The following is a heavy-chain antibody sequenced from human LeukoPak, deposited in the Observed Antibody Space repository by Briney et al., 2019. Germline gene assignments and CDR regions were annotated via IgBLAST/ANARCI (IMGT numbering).Heavy chain of an antibody. J-gene: IGHJ4*02. D-gene: IGHD5-12*01. CDR2: ISSSSSYI. Sequence: GGSLRRSCAASEFTFSSYSMNWVRQAPGKGLEWVSSISSSSSYIYYADSVKGRFTISRDNAKNSLYLQMNSLRAEDTAVYYCARQAGYGPFDYWGQGTLVTVSS. V-gene: IGHV3-21*01. CDR3: ARQAGYGPFDY. CDR1: EFTFSSYS.